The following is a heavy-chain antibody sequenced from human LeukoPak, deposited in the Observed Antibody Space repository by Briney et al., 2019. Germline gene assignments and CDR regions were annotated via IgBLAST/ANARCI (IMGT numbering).Heavy chain of an antibody. CDR3: ATPEKQWHIFDY. D-gene: IGHD6-19*01. CDR2: ISFDGSNK. V-gene: IGHV3-30*04. CDR1: GFTFSSYA. Sequence: GGSLRLSCAASGFTFSSYAMHWVRQAPGKGLEWVAVISFDGSNKYYADPVKGRFTISRDNSRNTLYLQMNSLRAEDTAVHYCATPEKQWHIFDYWGQGTLVTVSS. J-gene: IGHJ4*02.